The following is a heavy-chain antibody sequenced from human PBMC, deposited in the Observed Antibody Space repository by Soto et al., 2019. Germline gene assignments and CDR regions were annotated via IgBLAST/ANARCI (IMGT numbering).Heavy chain of an antibody. CDR3: ARPPYYYDSSGYPEYYFDY. CDR2: IYHSGST. D-gene: IGHD3-22*01. J-gene: IGHJ4*02. Sequence: PSETLSLTCAVSGYSISSGYYWCFIRQPPGKGRECIGSIYHSGSTDYNPSLKSRVTISVDTSKNQFSLKLSSVTAADTAVYYCARPPYYYDSSGYPEYYFDYWGQGTLVTVSS. CDR1: GYSISSGYY. V-gene: IGHV4-38-2*01.